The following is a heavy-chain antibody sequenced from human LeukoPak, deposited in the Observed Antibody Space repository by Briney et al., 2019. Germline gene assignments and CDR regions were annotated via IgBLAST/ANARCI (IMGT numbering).Heavy chain of an antibody. J-gene: IGHJ6*03. CDR2: ISAYSGNT. Sequence: GASVKVSCKASGYTFTSYGISWVRQAPGQGLEWMGWISAYSGNTNYAQKLQGRVTMTTDTSTSTAYMELRSLRSDDTAVYYCARVVVGATTGYYYYYMDVWGKGTTVTVSS. CDR1: GYTFTSYG. D-gene: IGHD1-26*01. CDR3: ARVVVGATTGYYYYYMDV. V-gene: IGHV1-18*01.